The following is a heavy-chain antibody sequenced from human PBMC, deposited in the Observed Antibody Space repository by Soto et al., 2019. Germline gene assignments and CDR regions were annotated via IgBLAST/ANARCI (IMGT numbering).Heavy chain of an antibody. D-gene: IGHD3-9*01. Sequence: PSETLSLTCTVSGDSISSYFWSWIRQPPGKGLEWIGYIYSSGTTNYNPSLKSRVTISLDTSKNQFSLKLTSVTAADTAVYYCATERGPGTGYHHWGQGTLVTVSS. J-gene: IGHJ4*02. CDR3: ATERGPGTGYHH. V-gene: IGHV4-59*01. CDR2: IYSSGTT. CDR1: GDSISSYF.